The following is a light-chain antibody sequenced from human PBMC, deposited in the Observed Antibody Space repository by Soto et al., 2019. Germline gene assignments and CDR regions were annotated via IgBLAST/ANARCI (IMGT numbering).Light chain of an antibody. CDR1: QSVLYSSNNKNY. V-gene: IGKV4-1*01. CDR2: WAS. J-gene: IGKJ4*01. Sequence: DLVLTQSPDSLAVSLGERATINCKSSQSVLYSSNNKNYLAWYQQKPGQPPKLLIYWASTRESGVPDRFSGSGSGTDFTLTISSLQAEDFGTYYCQQSYTSPVTFGGGTKVDIK. CDR3: QQSYTSPVT.